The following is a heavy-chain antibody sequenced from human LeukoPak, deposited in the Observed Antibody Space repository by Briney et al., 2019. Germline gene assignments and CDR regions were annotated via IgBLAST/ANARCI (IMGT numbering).Heavy chain of an antibody. V-gene: IGHV3-48*01. D-gene: IGHD2-15*01. Sequence: GGSLRLSCAASGFTFNTYSMNWVRQAPGKGLEWISYLSHSRSIIHYADSVKGRFTISRDDAHNSLYLQMNSLRAEDTAMYFCARDSNPYCSGGSCTAFDIWGQGTMVTVSS. CDR3: ARDSNPYCSGGSCTAFDI. CDR2: LSHSRSII. CDR1: GFTFNTYS. J-gene: IGHJ3*02.